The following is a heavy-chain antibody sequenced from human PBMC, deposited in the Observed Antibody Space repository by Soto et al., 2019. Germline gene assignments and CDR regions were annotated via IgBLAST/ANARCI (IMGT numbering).Heavy chain of an antibody. CDR2: INAGNGNT. V-gene: IGHV1-3*01. Sequence: ASVKVSCKASGYTFTSYAMHWVRQAPGQRLEWMGWINAGNGNTKYSQKFQGRVTITRDTSASTAYMELSSLRSEDTAVYYCARGLFLSSALDPWGQRTLVTVSS. D-gene: IGHD3-22*01. CDR1: GYTFTSYA. CDR3: ARGLFLSSALDP. J-gene: IGHJ5*02.